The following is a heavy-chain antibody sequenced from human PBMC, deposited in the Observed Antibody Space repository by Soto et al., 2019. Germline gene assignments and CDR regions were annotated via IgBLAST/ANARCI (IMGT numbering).Heavy chain of an antibody. CDR3: VLRITRTTPGFAH. Sequence: GGSLRLSSAASGFTFSSYSMNWVRQAPGKGLEWVSYISSSSSTIYYADSVKGRFTISRDNAKNSLYLQMNSLRAEDTAVYYCVLRITRTTPGFAHWGQGTPLPISS. CDR2: ISSSSSTI. V-gene: IGHV3-48*01. D-gene: IGHD1-7*01. CDR1: GFTFSSYS. J-gene: IGHJ1*01.